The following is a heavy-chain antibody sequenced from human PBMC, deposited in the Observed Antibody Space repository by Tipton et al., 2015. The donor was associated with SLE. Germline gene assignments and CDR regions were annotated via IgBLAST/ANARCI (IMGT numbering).Heavy chain of an antibody. J-gene: IGHJ4*02. CDR1: GGSFSGYY. Sequence: TLSLTCAVYGGSFSGYYWSWIRQPPGKGLECIGEINHSGSTNYNPSLKSRVTISVDTSKNQFSLKLSSVTAADTAVYYCARDYYDSRGYTLFDYWGQGALVTVSS. CDR2: INHSGST. D-gene: IGHD3-22*01. V-gene: IGHV4-34*01. CDR3: ARDYYDSRGYTLFDY.